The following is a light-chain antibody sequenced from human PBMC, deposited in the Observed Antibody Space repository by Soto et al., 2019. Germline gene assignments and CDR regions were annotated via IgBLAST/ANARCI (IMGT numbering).Light chain of an antibody. CDR3: SSYTTSTTRV. Sequence: QSALTQPASVSGSPGQSITISCTGTTSDVVVYKYVSWYQQHPGRAPKLMIYEVSNRPSGVSNRFSGSKSGNTASLTISGLQAEDEADYYCSSYTTSTTRVFGGGTKLTVL. CDR1: TSDVVVYKY. V-gene: IGLV2-14*01. J-gene: IGLJ2*01. CDR2: EVS.